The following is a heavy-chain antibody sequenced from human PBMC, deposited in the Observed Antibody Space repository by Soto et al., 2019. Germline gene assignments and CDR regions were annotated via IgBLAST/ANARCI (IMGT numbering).Heavy chain of an antibody. V-gene: IGHV1-3*01. CDR2: INADNGNP. CDR1: GYTFSGSV. Sequence: QVQLVQSGAEVKKPGASVKVSCKASGYTFSGSVMHWVRQAPGQGLEWMGWINADNGNPKYSQKFQARVTMTWDTSASTAYMELSRLRSEDTAIYYCASEIDATTATSLDYWGQGTLVTVSS. D-gene: IGHD4-17*01. CDR3: ASEIDATTATSLDY. J-gene: IGHJ4*02.